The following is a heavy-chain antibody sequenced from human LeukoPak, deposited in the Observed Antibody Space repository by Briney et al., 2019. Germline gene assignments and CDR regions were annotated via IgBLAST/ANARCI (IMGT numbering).Heavy chain of an antibody. V-gene: IGHV3-7*05. CDR1: GFIFSTYW. J-gene: IGHJ4*02. Sequence: GGSLRLSCAASGFIFSTYWLTWVRQAPGKGLEWVANINQDGSEIYYVDSVQGRFTISRDNVDNSLYLQMNSLGAEDTAVYYCARRGTSSSWAHFDYRGQGTLVTVSS. CDR3: ARRGTSSSWAHFDY. D-gene: IGHD6-13*01. CDR2: INQDGSEI.